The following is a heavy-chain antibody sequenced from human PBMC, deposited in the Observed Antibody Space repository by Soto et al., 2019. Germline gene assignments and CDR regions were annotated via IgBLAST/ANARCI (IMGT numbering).Heavy chain of an antibody. D-gene: IGHD6-25*01. CDR3: ARDSAGEAANYYYDMDV. CDR2: ISSSSGTI. Sequence: LRLSCAASGFTFSYYSMNWVRQAPGKGLQWVSYISSSSGTIYYADSVKGRFTISRDNAKNSLYLQMNSLRDEDTAVYYCARDSAGEAANYYYDMDVWGQGTTVTVSS. CDR1: GFTFSYYS. J-gene: IGHJ6*02. V-gene: IGHV3-48*02.